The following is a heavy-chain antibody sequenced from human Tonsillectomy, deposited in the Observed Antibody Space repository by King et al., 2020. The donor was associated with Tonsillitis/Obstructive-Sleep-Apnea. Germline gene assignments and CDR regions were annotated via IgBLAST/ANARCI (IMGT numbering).Heavy chain of an antibody. Sequence: VQLVESGAEVKKPGASVKVSCKASGYTFTGYYMHWVRQAPGQGLEWMGRINPNSGGTNYAQKFQGRVTMTRDTSISTAYMELSRLRSDDTVVYYCAREVAGIVDYFDYWGQGTLVTVSS. CDR3: AREVAGIVDYFDY. D-gene: IGHD6-19*01. CDR2: INPNSGGT. CDR1: GYTFTGYY. J-gene: IGHJ4*02. V-gene: IGHV1-2*05.